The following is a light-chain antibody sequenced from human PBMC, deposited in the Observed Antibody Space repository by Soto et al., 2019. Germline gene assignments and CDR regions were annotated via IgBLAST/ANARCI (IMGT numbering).Light chain of an antibody. Sequence: DIQMTQSPSTLSASVGDRVIVTCRASQSISNWLAWYQQKPGKAPKLLIYDASTLEGGVPSRFRGSGSGTEFTLTINNLQTDDFATYYCQHYNSYSEAFGQGTKVELK. CDR2: DAS. CDR3: QHYNSYSEA. CDR1: QSISNW. V-gene: IGKV1-5*01. J-gene: IGKJ1*01.